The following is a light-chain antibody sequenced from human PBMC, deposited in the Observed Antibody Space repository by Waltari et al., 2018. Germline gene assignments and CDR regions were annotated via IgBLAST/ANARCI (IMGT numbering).Light chain of an antibody. CDR2: DVS. Sequence: QSALTQPASVSGSPGPSITISCTGTSSDVGGYNYVSWYQQHPGKAPKLLIYDVSKRPSGVSNRFSGSKSGNTASLTISGLQAEDEADYYCSSYTSSSTWRVFGGGTKLTVL. CDR3: SSYTSSSTWRV. J-gene: IGLJ3*02. CDR1: SSDVGGYNY. V-gene: IGLV2-14*01.